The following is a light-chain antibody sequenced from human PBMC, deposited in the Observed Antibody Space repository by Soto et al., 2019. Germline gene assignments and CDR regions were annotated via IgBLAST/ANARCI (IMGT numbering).Light chain of an antibody. J-gene: IGKJ4*01. CDR1: QAISNY. CDR2: AAS. V-gene: IGKV1-27*01. CDR3: QKYNGVPLT. Sequence: DIKMTQSPSSLSASVGDRVTITCRASQAISNYLAWYQQKPGKVPKLLIYAASTLQSGLPSRFSGSGSGTDFTLTISSLQPEDVATYYCQKYNGVPLTFGGGTKVEIK.